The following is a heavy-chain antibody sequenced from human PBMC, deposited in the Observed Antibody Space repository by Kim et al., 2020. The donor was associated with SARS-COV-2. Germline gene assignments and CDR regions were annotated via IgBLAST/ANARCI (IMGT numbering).Heavy chain of an antibody. V-gene: IGHV3-23*01. Sequence: VKGRFTISRDNSKNTLYLQMNSLRAEDTAVYYCAKDRLSRRITIFGVANSWGQGTLVTVSS. CDR3: AKDRLSRRITIFGVANS. D-gene: IGHD3-3*01. J-gene: IGHJ4*02.